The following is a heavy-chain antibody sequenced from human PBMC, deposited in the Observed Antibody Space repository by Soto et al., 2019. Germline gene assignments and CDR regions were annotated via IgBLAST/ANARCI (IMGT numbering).Heavy chain of an antibody. CDR2: TIPILGIT. CDR3: GISRHGSKFYYYGTDV. D-gene: IGHD3-22*01. Sequence: QVQLVQSGAEVKKPGSSLKVSCKASGGTFSSHTISWVRLXPXQGLEWMGRTIPILGITNYAQNFQGRVTLTADTSTGTASMELSSLXSEDTAVYYCGISRHGSKFYYYGTDVWGQGTTVTVSS. J-gene: IGHJ6*02. V-gene: IGHV1-69*02. CDR1: GGTFSSHT.